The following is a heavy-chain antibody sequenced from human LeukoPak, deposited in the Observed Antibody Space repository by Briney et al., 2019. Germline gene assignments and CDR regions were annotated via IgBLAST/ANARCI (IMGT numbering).Heavy chain of an antibody. CDR1: GDSLANDITS. CDR3: ARGYGFDY. Sequence: SQTLSLTCAVSGDSLANDITSWNWIRQSPSRGLEWLGRTYYRSKWSSDYAVSVEGRITINPDPSKNQFSLKLNSVTPDDTAVYYCARGYGFDYWGQGTLVTVSS. V-gene: IGHV6-1*01. D-gene: IGHD5-18*01. J-gene: IGHJ4*02. CDR2: TYYRSKWSS.